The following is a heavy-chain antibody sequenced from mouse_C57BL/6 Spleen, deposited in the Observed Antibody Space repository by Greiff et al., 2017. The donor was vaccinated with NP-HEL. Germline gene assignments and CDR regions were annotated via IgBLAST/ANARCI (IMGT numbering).Heavy chain of an antibody. CDR1: GFTFSSYA. CDR3: TRDGYGNYWFAY. CDR2: ISSGGDYI. D-gene: IGHD2-10*02. J-gene: IGHJ3*01. Sequence: EVQLVESGEGLVKPGGSLKLSCAASGFTFSSYAMSWVRQTPEKRLEWVAYISSGGDYIYYADTVKGRFTISRDNARNTLYLQMSSLKSEDTAMYYCTRDGYGNYWFAYWGQGTLVTVSA. V-gene: IGHV5-9-1*02.